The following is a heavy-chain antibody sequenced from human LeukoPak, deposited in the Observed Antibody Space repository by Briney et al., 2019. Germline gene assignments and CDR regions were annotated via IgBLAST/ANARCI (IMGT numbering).Heavy chain of an antibody. V-gene: IGHV3-66*01. Sequence: GRSLRLSCAASGFTVSSNYMSWVRQAPGKGLEWVSVIYSGGSTYYADSVKGRFTISRDNSKNTLYLQMNSLRAEDTAVYYCARDYDSSGYYSPGLVYWGQGTLVTVSS. D-gene: IGHD3-22*01. CDR2: IYSGGST. CDR3: ARDYDSSGYYSPGLVY. J-gene: IGHJ4*02. CDR1: GFTVSSNY.